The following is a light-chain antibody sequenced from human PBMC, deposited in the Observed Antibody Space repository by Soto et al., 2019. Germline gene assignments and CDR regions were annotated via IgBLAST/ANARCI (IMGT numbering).Light chain of an antibody. J-gene: IGLJ1*01. V-gene: IGLV2-14*01. Sequence: QSVLTQPASVSGSPGQSITISCTGTSSDVGGYSYVSWYQQHPGKAPKLLIYEVSNRPSGVSNRFSGYKSGSTASLTISGLQAEDDADYYCSSYTSSSTYVFGTGTKLTVL. CDR2: EVS. CDR1: SSDVGGYSY. CDR3: SSYTSSSTYV.